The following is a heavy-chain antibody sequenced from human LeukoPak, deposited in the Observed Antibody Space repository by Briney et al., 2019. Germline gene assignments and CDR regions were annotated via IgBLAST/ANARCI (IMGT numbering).Heavy chain of an antibody. D-gene: IGHD3-9*01. V-gene: IGHV1-24*01. CDR3: ARVAYYDILTGYYRGSSWYFDY. J-gene: IGHJ4*02. CDR1: GYTITELS. Sequence: ASVKVSCKVSGYTITELSMHWVRQAPGKGLEWMGGFDPEDGETIYAQKFQGRVTMTEDTSTDTAYMELSSLRSEDTAVYYCARVAYYDILTGYYRGSSWYFDYWGQGTLVTVSS. CDR2: FDPEDGET.